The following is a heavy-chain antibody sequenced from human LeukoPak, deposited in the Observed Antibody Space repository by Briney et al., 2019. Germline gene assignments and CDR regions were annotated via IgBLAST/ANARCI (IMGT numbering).Heavy chain of an antibody. CDR3: ARHLVFTPGSFYSNAFDI. CDR1: GYSFTNYW. V-gene: IGHV5-51*01. CDR2: IYPGDSDT. J-gene: IGHJ3*02. Sequence: GESLKISCKGSGYSFTNYWIAWVRQLPGKGLEWMGIIYPGDSDTRYSPSFQGQVTISVDKSISTAYLQWSSLKASDTAMYYCARHLVFTPGSFYSNAFDIWGQGTMVTVSS. D-gene: IGHD3-10*01.